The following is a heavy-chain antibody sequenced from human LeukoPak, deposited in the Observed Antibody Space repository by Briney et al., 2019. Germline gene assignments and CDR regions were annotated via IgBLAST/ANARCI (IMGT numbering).Heavy chain of an antibody. CDR1: GGSISSYY. CDR3: AREGPGYDAFDI. D-gene: IGHD3-10*01. Sequence: SETLSLTCTVSGGSISSYYWSWIRQPPGKGLEWIGYIYYSGSTNYNPSLKSRVTISVDTSKNQFSLKLSSVTAADTAVYCCAREGPGYDAFDIWGQGTMVTVSS. V-gene: IGHV4-59*01. CDR2: IYYSGST. J-gene: IGHJ3*02.